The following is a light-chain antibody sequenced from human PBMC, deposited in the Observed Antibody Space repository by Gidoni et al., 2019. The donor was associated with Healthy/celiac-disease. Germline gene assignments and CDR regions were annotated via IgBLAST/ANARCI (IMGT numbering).Light chain of an antibody. J-gene: IGLJ3*02. CDR1: SGPVSTSYY. Sequence: QTVVTQEPSFSVSPGGTVTLTCRLSSGPVSTSYYPSWYQQTPGQAPRTLIYSTNTRSSGVPDRFSGSILGNKAALTITGAQADDESDYYCVLYMGSGIPAVFGGGTKLTVL. CDR3: VLYMGSGIPAV. CDR2: STN. V-gene: IGLV8-61*01.